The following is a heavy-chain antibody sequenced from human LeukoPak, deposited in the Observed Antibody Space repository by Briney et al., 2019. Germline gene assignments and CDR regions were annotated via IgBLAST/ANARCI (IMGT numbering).Heavy chain of an antibody. Sequence: PGGSLALSCAASGFIVSGNYMSWVRQAPGTGLEWVSFIYSGGSTYYAESVKGRFTISRDNSKNTLYLQMNSLTVEDTAVYYCARGKEDNPSWVGNFPYVDVWGKGTTVTVSS. CDR1: GFIVSGNY. CDR2: IYSGGST. D-gene: IGHD3-10*01. CDR3: ARGKEDNPSWVGNFPYVDV. V-gene: IGHV3-53*01. J-gene: IGHJ6*03.